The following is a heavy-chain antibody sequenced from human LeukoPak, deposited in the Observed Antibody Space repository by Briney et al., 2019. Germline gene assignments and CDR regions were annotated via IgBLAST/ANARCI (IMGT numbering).Heavy chain of an antibody. Sequence: GSPRLSRAPSGFTFTSYGTSWVRQAPGEGLEWVSAVSSTGGTTYYADSVKGRFTISRDNSKNTLFLQINSLRAEDTAVYYCAKNGDRGAFCSGGTCYPYYYYYMDVWGKGTTVTISS. V-gene: IGHV3-23*01. D-gene: IGHD2-15*01. CDR2: VSSTGGTT. CDR3: AKNGDRGAFCSGGTCYPYYYYYMDV. J-gene: IGHJ6*03. CDR1: GFTFTSYG.